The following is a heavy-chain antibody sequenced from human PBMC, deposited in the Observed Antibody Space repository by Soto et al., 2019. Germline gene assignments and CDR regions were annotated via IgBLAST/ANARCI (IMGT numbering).Heavy chain of an antibody. V-gene: IGHV1-69*01. D-gene: IGHD2-21*01. J-gene: IGHJ6*02. CDR1: AGTFRSYA. CDR3: ARSVVAVIAFGYQYYGMDA. Sequence: QVQLLQSGAEVKRSGTSVKVSCKAAAGTFRSYAMSWVRQAPGQGLEWMGGIIPMFGTPNYAQNFKGRLTITADESTRTAYMELSSLRSEDTAVYYRARSVVAVIAFGYQYYGMDAWGQGTTVTVS. CDR2: IIPMFGTP.